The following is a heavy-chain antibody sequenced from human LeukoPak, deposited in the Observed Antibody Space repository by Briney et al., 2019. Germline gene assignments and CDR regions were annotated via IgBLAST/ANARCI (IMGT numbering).Heavy chain of an antibody. CDR2: IIPILGIA. Sequence: SVKVSCKASGGTFSSYTISWVRQAPGQGLEWMGRIIPILGIANYAPKFQGRVTITADKSTSTAYMELSSLRSEDTAVYYCATPYADKRYSNYAGLDYWGQGTLVTVSS. D-gene: IGHD4-11*01. CDR3: ATPYADKRYSNYAGLDY. V-gene: IGHV1-69*02. CDR1: GGTFSSYT. J-gene: IGHJ4*02.